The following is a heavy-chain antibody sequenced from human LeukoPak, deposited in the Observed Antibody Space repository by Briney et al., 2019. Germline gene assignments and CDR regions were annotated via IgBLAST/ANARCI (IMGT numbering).Heavy chain of an antibody. V-gene: IGHV3-66*01. CDR2: IYRGGST. CDR3: AGDTYSSSWYYYNYDYTDV. Sequence: GSLRLSCAASEFSVSSTYMTWVRQAPGKGLEWVSLIYRGGSTYYVCSMKGRFTIPRDNSKNTLYLQMKSLRAEDTAVYYCAGDTYSSSWYYYNYDYTDVWGKGTTVTISS. CDR1: EFSVSSTY. D-gene: IGHD6-13*01. J-gene: IGHJ6*03.